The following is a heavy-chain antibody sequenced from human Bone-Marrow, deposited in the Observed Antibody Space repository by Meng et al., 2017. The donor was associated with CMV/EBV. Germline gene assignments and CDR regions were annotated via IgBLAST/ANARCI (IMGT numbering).Heavy chain of an antibody. CDR3: ARVDRITIFGVVMDDAFDI. V-gene: IGHV4-31*03. CDR1: GGSISSGGYY. J-gene: IGHJ3*02. D-gene: IGHD3-3*01. CDR2: IYYSGGT. Sequence: SETLSLTCTVSGGSISSGGYYWSWIRQHPGKGLEWIGYIYYSGGTYYNPSLKSRVTISVDTSKNQFSLKLSSVTAADTAVYYCARVDRITIFGVVMDDAFDIWAQGTMVTVSS.